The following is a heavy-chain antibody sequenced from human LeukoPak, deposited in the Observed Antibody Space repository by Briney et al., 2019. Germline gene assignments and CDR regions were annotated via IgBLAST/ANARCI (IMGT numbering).Heavy chain of an antibody. CDR3: ARRGVGVVIGEYYFDY. V-gene: IGHV4-34*01. CDR2: INHSGST. J-gene: IGHJ4*02. Sequence: PSETLSLTCTVSGGSISSYYWSWIRQPPGKGLEWIGEINHSGSTNYNPSLKSRVTISVDTSKNQFSLKLSSVTAADTAVYYCARRGVGVVIGEYYFDYWGQGTLVTVSS. CDR1: GGSISSYY. D-gene: IGHD3-3*01.